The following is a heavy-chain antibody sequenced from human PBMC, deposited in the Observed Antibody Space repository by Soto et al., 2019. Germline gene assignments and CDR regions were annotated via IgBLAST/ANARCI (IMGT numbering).Heavy chain of an antibody. V-gene: IGHV3-23*01. Sequence: SLRLSCARTSCTFSVYDMSYDGQAPGKGLEWVSAISSNGGRTFYADSLRRRFIISRDNSKRALYPHMKNLRAEDTAVYFCTKYSEKPYEAYLQQWGQGTLVTAYS. CDR2: ISSNGGRT. J-gene: IGHJ1*01. CDR1: SCTFSVYD. D-gene: IGHD2-21*01. CDR3: TKYSEKPYEAYLQQ.